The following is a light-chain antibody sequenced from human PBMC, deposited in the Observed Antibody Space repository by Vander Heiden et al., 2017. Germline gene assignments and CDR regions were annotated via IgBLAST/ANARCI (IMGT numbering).Light chain of an antibody. V-gene: IGKV3-15*01. Sequence: EIVMTQSPATLSVSPGERATLSCRASQSVSSNLAWYQQKPCQAPRLLIYGASTRATGIPARFSGRGYGTEFTLTISSLQSEDFAVYYCQQYNNWPPYTFGQGTKLGIK. CDR3: QQYNNWPPYT. CDR1: QSVSSN. J-gene: IGKJ2*01. CDR2: GAS.